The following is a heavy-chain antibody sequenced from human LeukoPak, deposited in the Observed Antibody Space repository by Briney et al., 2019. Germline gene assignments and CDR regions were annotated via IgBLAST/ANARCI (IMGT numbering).Heavy chain of an antibody. V-gene: IGHV1-2*02. J-gene: IGHJ5*02. D-gene: IGHD2-2*01. Sequence: GASVKVSCKASGYTFTGYYMHWVRQAPGQGLEWMGWINPNSGGTNYAQKFQGRVTMTRDTSISTAYMELSRLRSDDTAVYYCARDRGRVPAAPNWFDPWGQGTLVTVSS. CDR2: INPNSGGT. CDR3: ARDRGRVPAAPNWFDP. CDR1: GYTFTGYY.